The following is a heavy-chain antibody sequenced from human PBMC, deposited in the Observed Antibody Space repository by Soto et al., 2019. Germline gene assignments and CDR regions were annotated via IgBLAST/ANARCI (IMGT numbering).Heavy chain of an antibody. CDR1: GYTFTSYG. CDR3: ARGRYGDY. Sequence: QVHLVQSGAEVKKPGASVKVSCKASGYTFTSYGISWVRQAPGQGLERMGWICAHNGNTDYAQKLQGRVIVTRDTYTSTAYMELRSLRSDDTAVYYCARGRYGDYWGQGALVTVSS. V-gene: IGHV1-18*01. D-gene: IGHD1-1*01. CDR2: ICAHNGNT. J-gene: IGHJ4*02.